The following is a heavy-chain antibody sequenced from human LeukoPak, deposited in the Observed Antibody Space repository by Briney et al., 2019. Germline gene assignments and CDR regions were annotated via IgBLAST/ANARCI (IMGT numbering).Heavy chain of an antibody. J-gene: IGHJ2*01. CDR2: IYYTGTT. D-gene: IGHD6-19*01. CDR3: ARTPYSSGWQYWYFDL. Sequence: SETLSLTCTVSGGSIRSYYWSWIRQPPGKGLEWIGYIYYTGTTNYNPSLKSRVTISVDTSKNQFSLTLSSVTAADTAVYYCARTPYSSGWQYWYFDLWGRGTLVTVSS. CDR1: GGSIRSYY. V-gene: IGHV4-59*08.